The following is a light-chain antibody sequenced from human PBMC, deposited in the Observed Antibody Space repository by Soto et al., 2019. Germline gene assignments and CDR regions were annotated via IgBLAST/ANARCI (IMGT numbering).Light chain of an antibody. CDR1: QSVSSSY. CDR2: GAS. V-gene: IGKV3-20*01. CDR3: QQYGSSPPYT. J-gene: IGKJ2*01. Sequence: EIVLTQSPGTLSLSPGGRATLSCRVSQSVSSSYLAWYQQKPGQAPRLLIYGASSRATGNPARFSGSGSGNDFTLTISRLEPEDIAVYYCQQYGSSPPYTFRQGIKLEIE.